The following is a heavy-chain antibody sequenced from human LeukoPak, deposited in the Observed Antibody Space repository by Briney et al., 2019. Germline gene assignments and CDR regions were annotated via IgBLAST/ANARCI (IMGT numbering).Heavy chain of an antibody. CDR1: GYTFTSYA. CDR3: ARGAPWRYAVAVAGSYYFDY. Sequence: GASVKVSCTASGYTFTSYAMNWVRQAPGQGLEWMGWINTNTGNPTYAQGFTGRFVFSLDTSVSTAYLQISSLKAEDTAVYYCARGAPWRYAVAVAGSYYFDYWGQGTLVTVSS. CDR2: INTNTGNP. J-gene: IGHJ4*02. V-gene: IGHV7-4-1*02. D-gene: IGHD6-19*01.